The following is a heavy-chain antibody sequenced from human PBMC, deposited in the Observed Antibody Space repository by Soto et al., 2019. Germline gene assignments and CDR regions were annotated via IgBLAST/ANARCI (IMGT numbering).Heavy chain of an antibody. CDR2: INHSGST. V-gene: IGHV4-34*01. D-gene: IGHD3-10*01. Sequence: SETLSLTCAVYGGSFSGPNWSWIRQPPGKGLEWIGEINHSGSTNYNPSLKSRVTISIDTSKNQYSLNLSSVTAADTAVYYCARRWGFGFDPWGQGVLVTVSS. CDR1: GGSFSGPN. CDR3: ARRWGFGFDP. J-gene: IGHJ5*02.